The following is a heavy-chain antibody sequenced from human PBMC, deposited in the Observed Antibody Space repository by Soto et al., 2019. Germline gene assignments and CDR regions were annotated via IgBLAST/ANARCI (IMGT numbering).Heavy chain of an antibody. V-gene: IGHV3-23*01. D-gene: IGHD2-8*01. J-gene: IGHJ4*02. Sequence: EVQLLESGGGLVQPGGSLRLSCAASGFTFSSYAMSWVRQAPGKGLEWVSAISGSGGSTYYADSVKGRFTISRDNSKNTLYLQMNSLRAEDTAVYYCATDVTNGVCPYYFDYWGQGTLVTVSS. CDR2: ISGSGGST. CDR3: ATDVTNGVCPYYFDY. CDR1: GFTFSSYA.